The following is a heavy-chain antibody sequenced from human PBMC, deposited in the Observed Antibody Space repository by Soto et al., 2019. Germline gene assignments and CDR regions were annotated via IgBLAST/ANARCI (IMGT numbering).Heavy chain of an antibody. CDR2: IIPIFGTA. CDR3: ARDGSGYRSRASPMDV. J-gene: IGHJ6*02. V-gene: IGHV1-69*13. CDR1: GDTFSSYA. Sequence: ASVKVSCKASGDTFSSYAISWVRQAPGQGLEWMGGIIPIFGTANYAQKFQGRVTITADESTSTAYMELSSLRSEDTAVYYCARDGSGYRSRASPMDVWGQGTTVTV. D-gene: IGHD3-22*01.